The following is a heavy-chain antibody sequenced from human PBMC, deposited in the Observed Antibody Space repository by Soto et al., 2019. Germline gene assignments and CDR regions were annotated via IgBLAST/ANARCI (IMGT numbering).Heavy chain of an antibody. V-gene: IGHV5-51*01. CDR1: GYSFTSYW. CDR2: IYPGDSDT. D-gene: IGHD4-4*01. J-gene: IGHJ4*02. CDR3: GGQYSNYYFDY. Sequence: GESLKISCKCSGYSFTSYWIGWVRQMPGKGLEWMGIIYPGDSDTRYSPSFQGQVTISADKSINTAYLQWSSLRASDTAMYYCGGQYSNYYFDYWGQGTLVTVSS.